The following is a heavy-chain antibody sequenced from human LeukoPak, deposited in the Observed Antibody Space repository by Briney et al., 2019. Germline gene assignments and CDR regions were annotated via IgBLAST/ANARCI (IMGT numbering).Heavy chain of an antibody. Sequence: GASVKVSCKASGYTFTGYYMHWVRQAPGQGLEWMGRINPNSGGTNYAQKFQGRVTMTRDTSSSTAYMELSRLRSDDTAVYYCARTAPITVFGVVEGLSDYWGQGTLVTVSS. CDR3: ARTAPITVFGVVEGLSDY. V-gene: IGHV1-2*06. CDR2: INPNSGGT. CDR1: GYTFTGYY. D-gene: IGHD3-3*01. J-gene: IGHJ4*02.